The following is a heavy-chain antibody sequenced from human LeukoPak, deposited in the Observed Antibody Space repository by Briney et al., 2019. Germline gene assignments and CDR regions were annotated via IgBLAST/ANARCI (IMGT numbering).Heavy chain of an antibody. CDR3: ARISDTVTTPFDY. Sequence: GGSLRLSCAASGFTFSSYAMHWVRQAPGKGLEWVAVISYDGSNKYYADSVKGRFTISRDNSKNTLYLQMNSLRAEDTAVYYCARISDTVTTPFDYWGQGTLVTVSS. CDR1: GFTFSSYA. D-gene: IGHD4-17*01. CDR2: ISYDGSNK. V-gene: IGHV3-30-3*01. J-gene: IGHJ4*02.